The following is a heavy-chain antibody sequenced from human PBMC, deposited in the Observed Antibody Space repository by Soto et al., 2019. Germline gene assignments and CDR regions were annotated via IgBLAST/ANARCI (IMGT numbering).Heavy chain of an antibody. V-gene: IGHV4-61*01. CDR3: AREFSNSPEAFDS. D-gene: IGHD6-6*01. J-gene: IGHJ4*02. CDR2: IYYTGST. CDR1: GGSVNSDTFY. Sequence: SSETLSLTCTVSGGSVNSDTFYWSWIRQPPGRGLEWIGYIYYTGSTNYNPSLKSRITISIDTSRNQFSLKLTSMTAADTAVYYCAREFSNSPEAFDSWGQGSLVTVSS.